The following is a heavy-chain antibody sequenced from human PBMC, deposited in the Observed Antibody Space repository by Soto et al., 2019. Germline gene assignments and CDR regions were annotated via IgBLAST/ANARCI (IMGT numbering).Heavy chain of an antibody. Sequence: SETLSLTCTDSGASLSSGSYYWSWIRQTPGKGLEWIGYFYYTGTTKYNPSLESRVTISADTSKNQFSLNLTSVTAADTAVYYCARISYWVKDYWGQGALVTVSS. CDR3: ARISYWVKDY. CDR1: GASLSSGSYY. CDR2: FYYTGTT. D-gene: IGHD2-8*02. J-gene: IGHJ4*02. V-gene: IGHV4-61*01.